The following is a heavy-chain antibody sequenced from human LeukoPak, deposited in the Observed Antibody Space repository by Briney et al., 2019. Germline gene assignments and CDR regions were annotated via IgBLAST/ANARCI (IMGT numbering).Heavy chain of an antibody. CDR1: GFTFSSYA. CDR3: AREFIAAAGSFSDY. D-gene: IGHD6-13*01. V-gene: IGHV3-30-3*01. CDR2: ISYDGSNK. J-gene: IGHJ4*02. Sequence: GGSLRLSCAASGFTFSSYAMHWVRQAPGKGLEWVAVISYDGSNKYYADSVKGRFTISRDNSKNTLYLQMNSLRAEDTAVYYCAREFIAAAGSFSDYWGQGTLVTVSS.